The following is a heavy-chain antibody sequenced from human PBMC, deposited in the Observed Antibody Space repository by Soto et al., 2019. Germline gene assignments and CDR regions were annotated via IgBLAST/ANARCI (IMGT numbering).Heavy chain of an antibody. D-gene: IGHD3-22*01. J-gene: IGHJ4*02. CDR2: IHYSGST. CDR1: GGSISSGGYY. Sequence: QVQLQESGPGLVKPSQTLSLTCTVSGGSISSGGYYWSWIRQHPGKGLEWLGYIHYSGSTYYNPSLKSRVTISVDTSKNQFSLKLSSVTAADTAVYYCARDQGSLYDSSGYYYDWGQGTLVTVSS. CDR3: ARDQGSLYDSSGYYYD. V-gene: IGHV4-31*03.